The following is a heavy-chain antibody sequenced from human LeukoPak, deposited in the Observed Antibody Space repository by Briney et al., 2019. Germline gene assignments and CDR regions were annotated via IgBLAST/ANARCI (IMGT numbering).Heavy chain of an antibody. Sequence: GRSLRLSCAASGFTFSSYAMHWVRQAPGKGLEWVAVISYDGSNKYYADSVKGRFTISRDNSKNTLYLQMNSLRAEDTAVYYCARGSSSWYLGFDYWGQGTLVTVSS. V-gene: IGHV3-30-3*01. CDR2: ISYDGSNK. J-gene: IGHJ4*02. CDR3: ARGSSSWYLGFDY. CDR1: GFTFSSYA. D-gene: IGHD6-13*01.